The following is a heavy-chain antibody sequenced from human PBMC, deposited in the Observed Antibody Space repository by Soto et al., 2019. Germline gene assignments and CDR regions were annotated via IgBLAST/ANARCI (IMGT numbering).Heavy chain of an antibody. D-gene: IGHD3-10*01. CDR1: GGSLSSSSYY. Sequence: SETLSLTCTVSGGSLSSSSYYWGWIRQPPGKGLEWIGSIYYSGITYYNPSLKSRVTISVDTSKNQFSLKLSSVTAADTAVYYCARHYGSGHYYGMDVWGQGTTVTVSS. CDR3: ARHYGSGHYYGMDV. J-gene: IGHJ6*02. V-gene: IGHV4-39*01. CDR2: IYYSGIT.